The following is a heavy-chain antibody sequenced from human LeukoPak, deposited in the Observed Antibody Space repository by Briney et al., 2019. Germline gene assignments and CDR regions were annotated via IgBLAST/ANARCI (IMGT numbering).Heavy chain of an antibody. CDR1: GFTFSDYY. J-gene: IGHJ4*02. CDR2: TSSYGTTK. V-gene: IGHV3-11*04. Sequence: PGGSLRRSFAASGFTFSDYYMSWIRQAPGKGLEWGSYTSSYGTTKHYADSVRGRFTISRDNTRNSLYLQMNSLRAEDTAVYYCARVSGSSLTHYFDSWGRGTLVTVSS. D-gene: IGHD1-26*01. CDR3: ARVSGSSLTHYFDS.